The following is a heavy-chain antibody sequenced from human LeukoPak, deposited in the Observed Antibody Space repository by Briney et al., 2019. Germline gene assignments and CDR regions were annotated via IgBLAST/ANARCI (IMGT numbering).Heavy chain of an antibody. D-gene: IGHD6-6*01. Sequence: GGSLRLSCEATGFGFSSYWMTWVRQAPGKGLEWVANIKQDGSEKYYVDSVKGRFTISRDNSKNTLCLQMNSLRAEDTAVYYCARSPPGIAARQVNWFDPWGQGTLVTVSS. CDR3: ARSPPGIAARQVNWFDP. J-gene: IGHJ5*02. CDR2: IKQDGSEK. V-gene: IGHV3-7*01. CDR1: GFGFSSYW.